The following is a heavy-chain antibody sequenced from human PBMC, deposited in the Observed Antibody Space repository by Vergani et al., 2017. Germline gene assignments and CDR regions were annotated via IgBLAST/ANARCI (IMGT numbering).Heavy chain of an antibody. J-gene: IGHJ4*02. V-gene: IGHV1-8*01. CDR2: MNPNSGNT. Sequence: QVQLVQSGAEVKKPGASVKVSCKASGYTFTSYDINWVRQATGQGLEWMGWMNPNSGNTGYAQKFQGRVTMTRNTSIGTAYMELSSLRSEDTAVYYCARGHKRGRGGSYYLNYWGQGTLVTVSS. D-gene: IGHD2-15*01. CDR3: ARGHKRGRGGSYYLNY. CDR1: GYTFTSYD.